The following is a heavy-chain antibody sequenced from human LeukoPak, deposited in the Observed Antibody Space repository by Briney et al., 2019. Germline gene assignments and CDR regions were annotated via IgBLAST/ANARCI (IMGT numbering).Heavy chain of an antibody. V-gene: IGHV1-18*01. CDR1: GYTFTRYG. J-gene: IGHJ4*02. Sequence: ASVKVSCKASGYTFTRYGSSWVRQAPGQGLEGMGWISAYNGNTNYAQKLQGRVTMTTHTSTSTAYMELRSLRSDDTAVYYCARDQELLWFGELKDYWGQGTLVTVSS. CDR3: ARDQELLWFGELKDY. CDR2: ISAYNGNT. D-gene: IGHD3-10*01.